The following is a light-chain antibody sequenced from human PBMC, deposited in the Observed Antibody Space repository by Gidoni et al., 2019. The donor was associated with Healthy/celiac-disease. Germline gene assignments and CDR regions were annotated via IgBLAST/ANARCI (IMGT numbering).Light chain of an antibody. Sequence: DIQMTQSPSSRSASVGDRVTITCQASQDISNYLNWYQQKPGKAPKLLIYDASNLETGVPSRFSGSGSGTDFTCTISSLQPEDIATYYCQQYDNPQVTFGPXTKVDIK. V-gene: IGKV1-33*01. J-gene: IGKJ3*01. CDR3: QQYDNPQVT. CDR2: DAS. CDR1: QDISNY.